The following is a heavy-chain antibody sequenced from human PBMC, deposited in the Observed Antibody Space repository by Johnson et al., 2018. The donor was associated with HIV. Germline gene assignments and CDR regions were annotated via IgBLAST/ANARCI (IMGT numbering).Heavy chain of an antibody. CDR3: AKTTFMIAAAGPLAFDI. CDR2: IRYDGSNK. Sequence: VQLVESGGGVVQPGGSLRLSCAVSGFSFSSYGMHWVRQAPGKGLEWVACIRYDGSNKYYADSVKGRFTISRDNSKNTLYLQMNSLRAEDTAVYYCAKTTFMIAAAGPLAFDIWGQGTMVTVSS. V-gene: IGHV3-30*02. CDR1: GFSFSSYG. D-gene: IGHD6-13*01. J-gene: IGHJ3*02.